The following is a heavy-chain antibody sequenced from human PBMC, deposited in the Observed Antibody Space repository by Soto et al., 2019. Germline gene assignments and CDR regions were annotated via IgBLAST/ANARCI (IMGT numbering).Heavy chain of an antibody. CDR3: ARHRADSGYDYFDY. CDR2: IYYSGST. CDR1: GGSISSYY. Sequence: PSETLSLTCTVSGGSISSYYWSWIRQPPGKGLEWIGYIYYSGSTNYNPSLKSRVTISVDTSKNQFSLKLSSVTAADTAVYYCARHRADSGYDYFDYWGQGTLVTVSS. D-gene: IGHD5-12*01. V-gene: IGHV4-59*01. J-gene: IGHJ4*02.